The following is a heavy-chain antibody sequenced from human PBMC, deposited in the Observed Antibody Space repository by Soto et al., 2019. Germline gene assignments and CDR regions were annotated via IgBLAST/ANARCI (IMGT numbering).Heavy chain of an antibody. Sequence: QVHLQESGPGLVEPSQTLSLTCTVSGGSVSSGDYYWSWIRQSPGGGLEWIGHIYNNGATYSNPSLNSRGTISVDTSKSQFFLNLNSVTAADTAIYYCARGPSADKVDYWGRGALITVSS. CDR3: ARGPSADKVDY. V-gene: IGHV4-30-4*01. J-gene: IGHJ4*02. CDR2: IYNNGAT. D-gene: IGHD3-3*01. CDR1: GGSVSSGDYY.